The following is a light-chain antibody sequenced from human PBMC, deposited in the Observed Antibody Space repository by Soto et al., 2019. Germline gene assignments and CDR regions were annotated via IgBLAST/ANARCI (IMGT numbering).Light chain of an antibody. V-gene: IGKV3-20*01. J-gene: IGKJ2*01. CDR3: QQYGSSPYT. CDR2: GAS. Sequence: EIVLTQSPGTLSLSPGERATHSCRASQSVSSTYLAWYQQRPGQAPRLLIYGASIRATGVPDRFSGSGSGTDFTLTISRLEPEDFAVYYCQQYGSSPYTFGQGTKLEIK. CDR1: QSVSSTY.